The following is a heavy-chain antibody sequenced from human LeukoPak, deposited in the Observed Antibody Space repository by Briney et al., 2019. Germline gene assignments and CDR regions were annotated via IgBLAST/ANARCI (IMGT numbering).Heavy chain of an antibody. J-gene: IGHJ4*02. Sequence: GGSLRLSCAASGFTFSSYSMNWVRQAPGKGLEWVSSISSSSSYIYYADSVKGRFTISRDNAKNSLYLQMNSLRAEDTAVYYCARDLNDYVWGSYRYLDYWGQGTLVTVSS. CDR2: ISSSSSYI. CDR3: ARDLNDYVWGSYRYLDY. V-gene: IGHV3-21*01. CDR1: GFTFSSYS. D-gene: IGHD3-16*02.